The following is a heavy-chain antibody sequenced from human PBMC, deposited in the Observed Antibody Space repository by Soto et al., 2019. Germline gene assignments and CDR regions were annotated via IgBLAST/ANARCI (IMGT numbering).Heavy chain of an antibody. Sequence: TSETLSLTCAVYGGSFSGYYWSWIRQPPGKGLEWIGEINHSGSTNYNPSLKSRVTISVDTSKNQFSLKLSSATAADTAVYYCARVGNGYYFDYWGQGTLVTVSS. D-gene: IGHD3-3*01. CDR2: INHSGST. CDR3: ARVGNGYYFDY. J-gene: IGHJ4*02. CDR1: GGSFSGYY. V-gene: IGHV4-34*01.